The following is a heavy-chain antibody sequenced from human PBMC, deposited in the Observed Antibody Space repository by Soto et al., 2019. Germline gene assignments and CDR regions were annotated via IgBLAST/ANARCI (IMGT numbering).Heavy chain of an antibody. J-gene: IGHJ4*02. Sequence: QVQLVQSGAEVKKPGASVKVSCKASGYTFTSYAMHWVRQAPGQRLEWMGWINAGNGNTKYSQKFQGRVTITRDTSASTAYMELSSLRSEDTAVYYCARVGGSGYKIDYWGQGTLVTVSS. CDR3: ARVGGSGYKIDY. V-gene: IGHV1-3*01. CDR1: GYTFTSYA. CDR2: INAGNGNT. D-gene: IGHD3-22*01.